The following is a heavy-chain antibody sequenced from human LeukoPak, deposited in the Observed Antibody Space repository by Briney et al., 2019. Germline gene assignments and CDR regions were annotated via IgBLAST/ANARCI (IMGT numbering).Heavy chain of an antibody. D-gene: IGHD1-26*01. Sequence: HPGRSLRLSCAASGFTFSSYGMHWVRQATGKGLEWVAVILYDGSNKNYADSVKGRFTISRDNSKNTLYLQMNSLRAEDTAVYYCAKDGRRRALVGAIAAGYYMDVWGKGTTVTVSS. CDR2: ILYDGSNK. CDR3: AKDGRRRALVGAIAAGYYMDV. J-gene: IGHJ6*03. CDR1: GFTFSSYG. V-gene: IGHV3-30*18.